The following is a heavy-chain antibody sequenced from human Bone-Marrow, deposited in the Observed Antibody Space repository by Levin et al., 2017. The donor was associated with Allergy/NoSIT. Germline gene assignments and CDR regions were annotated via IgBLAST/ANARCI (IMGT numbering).Heavy chain of an antibody. V-gene: IGHV5-51*01. D-gene: IGHD2-2*01. Sequence: PGGSLRLSCKGSGYSFTSYWIGWVRQMPGKGLEWMGIIYPGDSDTRYSPSFQGQVTISADKSISTAYLQWSSLKASDTAMYYCARRARYCSSTSCYSKQYYFDYWGQGTLVTVSS. J-gene: IGHJ4*02. CDR1: GYSFTSYW. CDR2: IYPGDSDT. CDR3: ARRARYCSSTSCYSKQYYFDY.